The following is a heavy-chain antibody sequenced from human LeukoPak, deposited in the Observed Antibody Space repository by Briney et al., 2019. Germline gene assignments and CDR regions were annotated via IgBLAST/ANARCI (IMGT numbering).Heavy chain of an antibody. CDR2: VNANSGGT. Sequence: ASVKVSCKASGYTFTGYYIYWVRQAPGQGPEWMGWVNANSGGTNYAQKFQGRVTMTKVTSISTDYMELSGLTSDDTAVYYCARDLMVRGVIINRFDPWGQRTLVTVSS. CDR3: ARDLMVRGVIINRFDP. V-gene: IGHV1-2*02. D-gene: IGHD3-10*01. J-gene: IGHJ5*02. CDR1: GYTFTGYY.